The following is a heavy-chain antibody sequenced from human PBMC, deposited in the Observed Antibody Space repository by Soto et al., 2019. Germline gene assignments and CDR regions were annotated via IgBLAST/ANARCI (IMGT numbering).Heavy chain of an antibody. CDR3: ARVEAARRLDY. Sequence: PSETLSLTCAVYGGSFSGYYWSWIRQPPGKGLEWIGEINHRGSTNYNPSLKSRVTISVDTSKNQFSLKLSSVTAADTAVYYCARVEAARRLDYWGQGTLVTVSS. D-gene: IGHD6-6*01. V-gene: IGHV4-34*01. J-gene: IGHJ4*02. CDR2: INHRGST. CDR1: GGSFSGYY.